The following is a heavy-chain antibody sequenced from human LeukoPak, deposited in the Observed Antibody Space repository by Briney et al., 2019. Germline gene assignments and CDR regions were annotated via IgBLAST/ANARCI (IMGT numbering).Heavy chain of an antibody. J-gene: IGHJ6*03. CDR2: ISFSSSPI. CDR1: GFTFSSYS. D-gene: IGHD2-8*01. CDR3: ARARAGVYMDV. V-gene: IGHV3-48*04. Sequence: GGSLRLSCAPSGFTFSSYSMNWVRQAPGKGLEWVSYISFSSSPIYYADSVKGRFTISRDNAKNSLYLQMNSLRAEDTAMYYCARARAGVYMDVWGEGTTVTVSS.